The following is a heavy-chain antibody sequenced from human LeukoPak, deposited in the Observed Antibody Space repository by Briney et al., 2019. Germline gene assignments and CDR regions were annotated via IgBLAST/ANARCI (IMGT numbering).Heavy chain of an antibody. CDR3: ARRSSSSHPYYYYYMDV. V-gene: IGHV5-51*01. J-gene: IGHJ6*03. CDR1: GYSFTSYW. CDR2: IDPGDSDT. D-gene: IGHD6-6*01. Sequence: GESLKISCKGSGYSFTSYWIGWVRQMPGKGLEWMGIIDPGDSDTRYSPSFQGQVTISADKSISTAYLQWSGLKASDTAIYYCARRSSSSHPYYYYYMDVWGKGTTVTVSS.